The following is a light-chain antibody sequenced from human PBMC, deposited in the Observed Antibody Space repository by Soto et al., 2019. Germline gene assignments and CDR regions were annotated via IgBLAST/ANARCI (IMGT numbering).Light chain of an antibody. V-gene: IGKV3-15*01. CDR3: QQYNNWPQT. CDR1: QSVSSN. J-gene: IGKJ1*01. Sequence: EIVLTQSRATLSVSPGERATLSCLARQSVSSNLAWYQQKPGQAPRLLIYGASTRATGIPARFSGSGSGTEFTLTISSLQSEDFAVYYCQQYNNWPQTFGQGTKVDIK. CDR2: GAS.